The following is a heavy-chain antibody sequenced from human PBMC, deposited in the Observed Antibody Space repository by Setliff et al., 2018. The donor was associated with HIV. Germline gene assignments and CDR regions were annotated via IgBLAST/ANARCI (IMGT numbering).Heavy chain of an antibody. V-gene: IGHV3-74*01. CDR1: GFIFSNYW. Sequence: GALRLSCAASGFIFSNYWMHWVRQAPGKGLVWVSRINSDGSSTSYADSVKGRFTISRDNSKNTLYLQMNSLRAEDTAVYYCARDQVANYYGSGIDYWGQGTLVTVSS. CDR2: INSDGSST. D-gene: IGHD3-10*01. CDR3: ARDQVANYYGSGIDY. J-gene: IGHJ4*02.